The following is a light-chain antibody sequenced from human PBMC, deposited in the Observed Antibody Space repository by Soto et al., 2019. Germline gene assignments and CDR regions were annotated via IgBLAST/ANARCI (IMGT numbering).Light chain of an antibody. CDR1: QGISSW. J-gene: IGKJ5*01. V-gene: IGKV1D-16*01. Sequence: DIQMTQSPSSLSASVGDRVTITCRASQGISSWLAWYQQKPEKDPKSLIYAASTLQSGVPSRFSGSGSGTDYTLTISSLQPEDFATYYCQQYNSYPITFGQGTRLEIK. CDR2: AAS. CDR3: QQYNSYPIT.